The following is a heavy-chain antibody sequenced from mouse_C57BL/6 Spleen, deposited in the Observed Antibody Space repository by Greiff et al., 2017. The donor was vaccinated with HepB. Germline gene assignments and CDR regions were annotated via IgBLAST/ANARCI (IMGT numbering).Heavy chain of an antibody. D-gene: IGHD1-1*01. CDR3: RGEGRSLFEY. CDR1: GYTFTDYE. CDR2: IDPETGGT. J-gene: IGHJ2*01. Sequence: QVQLQQSGAELVRPGASVTLSCKASGYTFTDYEMHWVKQTPVHGLEWIGAIDPETGGTAYNQKFKGKAILTADKSSSTAYMELRSLTSEDSAVYYCRGEGRSLFEYWGQGTTLTVSS. V-gene: IGHV1-15*01.